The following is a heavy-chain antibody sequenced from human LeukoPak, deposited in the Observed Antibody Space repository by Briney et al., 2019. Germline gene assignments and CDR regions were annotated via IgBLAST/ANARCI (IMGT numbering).Heavy chain of an antibody. J-gene: IGHJ4*02. CDR3: VRDVHNWNDDY. CDR2: INPNNGDT. D-gene: IGHD1-1*01. Sequence: ASVKVSCKASGYTFTGYNVHWVRHAPGQGLELMGWINPNNGDTQYPPKFQGRVTLTRDTSISTAYMDLSSLRSDDTAVYYCVRDVHNWNDDYWGQGTLVTVSS. CDR1: GYTFTGYN. V-gene: IGHV1-2*02.